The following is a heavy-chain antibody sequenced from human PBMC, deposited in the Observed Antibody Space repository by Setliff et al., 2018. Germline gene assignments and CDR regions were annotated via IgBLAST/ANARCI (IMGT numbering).Heavy chain of an antibody. CDR1: GGSFSGYY. CDR2: INHSGST. CDR3: MGSYGSWGYYFDY. J-gene: IGHJ4*02. V-gene: IGHV4-34*01. D-gene: IGHD5-18*01. Sequence: SETLSLTCAVYGGSFSGYYWSWIRQPPGKGLEWIGEINHSGSTNYNPSLKSRVTISVDTSKNQFSLKLSSVTAADTAVYYCMGSYGSWGYYFDYWGQGTLVTVSS.